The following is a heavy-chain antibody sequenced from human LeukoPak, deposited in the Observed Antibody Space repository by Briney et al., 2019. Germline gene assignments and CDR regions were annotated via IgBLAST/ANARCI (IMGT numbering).Heavy chain of an antibody. V-gene: IGHV4-39*07. Sequence: SETLSLTCTVSGGSISSSSYYWGWIRQPPGKGLEWIGSIYYSGSTYYNPSLKSRVTISVDTSNNQFSLKLSSVTAADTAVYYCARDREGGTGNNWFDPWGQGTLVTVSS. CDR2: IYYSGST. CDR3: ARDREGGTGNNWFDP. CDR1: GGSISSSSYY. J-gene: IGHJ5*02. D-gene: IGHD1-1*01.